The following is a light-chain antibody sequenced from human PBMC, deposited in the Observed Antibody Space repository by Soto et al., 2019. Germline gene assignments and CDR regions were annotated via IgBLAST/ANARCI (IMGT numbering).Light chain of an antibody. Sequence: DIQMTQSPSSLPASAGDRVTITCRASQSVSNYLSWYQQKPGKVPKLLIYGASNLQSGVPSRFSGSGSGTDFTLTISSLQPEDFAPYYCQQTYSIPKTFGQGTMVEI. CDR1: QSVSNY. CDR3: QQTYSIPKT. J-gene: IGKJ1*01. V-gene: IGKV1-39*01. CDR2: GAS.